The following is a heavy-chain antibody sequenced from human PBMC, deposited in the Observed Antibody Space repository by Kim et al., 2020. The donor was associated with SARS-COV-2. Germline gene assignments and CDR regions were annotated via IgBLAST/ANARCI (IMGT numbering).Heavy chain of an antibody. CDR3: ARVQDNYYDSSGYYFLDY. D-gene: IGHD3-22*01. CDR1: GFTFSSYS. Sequence: GGSLRLSCAASGFTFSSYSMNWVRQAPGKGLEWVSSISSSSSYIYYADSVKGRFTISRDNAKNSLYLQMNSLRAEDTAVYYCARVQDNYYDSSGYYFLDYWGQGTLVTVSS. CDR2: ISSSSSYI. J-gene: IGHJ4*02. V-gene: IGHV3-21*01.